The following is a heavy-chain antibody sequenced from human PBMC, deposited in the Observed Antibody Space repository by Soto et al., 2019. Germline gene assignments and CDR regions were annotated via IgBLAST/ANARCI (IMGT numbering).Heavy chain of an antibody. CDR3: ARGGGSHAFDI. CDR1: GFTFSNYW. Sequence: EVQLVESGGDLVQPGESLRLSCAASGFTFSNYWMYWVRQAPGQGLVWVSRINNDGSVTPYADSVKGRFTISRDNAKNTLYLQMNSLRVEDTAVYYCARGGGSHAFDIWGQGTMVSVSS. CDR2: INNDGSVT. D-gene: IGHD3-16*01. V-gene: IGHV3-74*01. J-gene: IGHJ3*02.